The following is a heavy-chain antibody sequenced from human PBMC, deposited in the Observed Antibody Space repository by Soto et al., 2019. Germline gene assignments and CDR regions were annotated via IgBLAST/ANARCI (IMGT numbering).Heavy chain of an antibody. J-gene: IGHJ5*02. V-gene: IGHV4-34*01. Sequence: TLSLTCAVDGWSLNGYYWNWIRQPAGKGLEWIGESDHNGYTNYNPTLKRRVTISVDTSKIQFSLRLTSVTAADTAVYYCARVPYWFDPWGQGTLVTVSS. CDR1: GWSLNGYY. D-gene: IGHD2-2*01. CDR3: ARVPYWFDP. CDR2: SDHNGYT.